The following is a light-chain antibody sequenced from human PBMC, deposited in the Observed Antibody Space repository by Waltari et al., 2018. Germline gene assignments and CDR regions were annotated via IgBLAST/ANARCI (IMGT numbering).Light chain of an antibody. V-gene: IGLV2-14*03. CDR2: DVS. CDR3: SSYTSSSTWV. Sequence: QSALTQPASVSGSPGQSITISCTGTSSDVGDYNYVSWYQQHPGKAPKLMIYDVSNRPSGFSIRFSGSKSGNTASLTISGLQAEDEADYYCSSYTSSSTWVFGGGTKLTVL. CDR1: SSDVGDYNY. J-gene: IGLJ3*02.